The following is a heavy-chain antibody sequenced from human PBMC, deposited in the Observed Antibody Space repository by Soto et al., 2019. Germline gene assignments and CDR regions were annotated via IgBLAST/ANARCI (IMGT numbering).Heavy chain of an antibody. CDR2: ISTYSGNT. CDR3: ARDQGYSTSSTYFYGMDV. Sequence: QVQLVQSGAEVKKPGASVKVSCKASGYTFTTYGINWVRRARGQGLEWMGWISTYSGNTKCVQKLQGRVSMTTDTSTSIAYMELRSLRSDDTAVYYCARDQGYSTSSTYFYGMDVWGQGTTVTVSS. D-gene: IGHD6-6*01. V-gene: IGHV1-18*01. CDR1: GYTFTTYG. J-gene: IGHJ6*02.